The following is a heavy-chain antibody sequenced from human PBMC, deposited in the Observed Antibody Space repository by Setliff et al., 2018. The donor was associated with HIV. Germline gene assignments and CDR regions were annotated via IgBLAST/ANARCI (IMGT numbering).Heavy chain of an antibody. J-gene: IGHJ1*01. CDR1: GGSMSTYY. V-gene: IGHV4-59*08. CDR3: ARQDSSAWGLFQH. Sequence: SETLSLTCTVSGGSMSTYYWSWIRQPPGKGLEWIGYIYTSGSTNYNPSLRSRVTISVDTSKNHFSLRLSSVTAADTAVYYCARQDSSAWGLFQHWGQGTLVTVSS. CDR2: IYTSGST. D-gene: IGHD6-19*01.